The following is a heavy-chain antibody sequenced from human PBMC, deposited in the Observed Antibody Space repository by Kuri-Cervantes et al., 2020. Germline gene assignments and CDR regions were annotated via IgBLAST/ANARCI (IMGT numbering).Heavy chain of an antibody. CDR1: GGSFSDYF. V-gene: IGHV4-34*01. D-gene: IGHD3-9*01. Sequence: SESLSLTCAVFGGSFSDYFWTWIRQTPGMGLEWIGEINHRGRTNYNPSLKSRVTISVDTSKNQFSLKVSSVTAADTAVYYCASVYDILTGSYAFDIWGQGTMVTVSS. CDR2: INHRGRT. J-gene: IGHJ3*02. CDR3: ASVYDILTGSYAFDI.